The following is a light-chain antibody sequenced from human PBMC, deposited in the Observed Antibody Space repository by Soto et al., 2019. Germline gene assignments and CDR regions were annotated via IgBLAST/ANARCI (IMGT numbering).Light chain of an antibody. J-gene: IGLJ3*02. CDR2: NTN. CDR1: SGPVFTSSY. Sequence: QAVVTQEPSVSVSPGGTVTLTCGLSSGPVFTSSYPNWYQQTPRQAPRTLIFNTNTRSSGVPDRFSGSILGDKAALTITGAEADDDSYYYCLLYLGGGIWVFGGGTKLTVL. CDR3: LLYLGGGIWV. V-gene: IGLV8-61*01.